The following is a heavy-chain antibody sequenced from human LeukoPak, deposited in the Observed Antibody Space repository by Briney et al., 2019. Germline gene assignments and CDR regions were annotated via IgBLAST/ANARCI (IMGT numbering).Heavy chain of an antibody. Sequence: SETLSLTCAVYGGSFSGYYWSWIRQPPGKGLEWIGEINHSGSTNYNPSLKSRVTISVDTSKNQFSLKLSSVTAADTAVYYCARGDNWFDPWGQGTLVTVSS. CDR3: ARGDNWFDP. J-gene: IGHJ5*02. V-gene: IGHV4-34*01. CDR2: INHSGST. CDR1: GGSFSGYY.